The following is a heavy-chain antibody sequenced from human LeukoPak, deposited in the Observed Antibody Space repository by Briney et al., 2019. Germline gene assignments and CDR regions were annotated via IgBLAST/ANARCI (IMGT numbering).Heavy chain of an antibody. D-gene: IGHD3-16*01. J-gene: IGHJ3*02. Sequence: PGRSLRLSCAASGFILGSYTMNWVRQAPGKGLEWVSSISMSSTYIYYADSVKGRFTISRDNAKNSLYLQMNSLRAEDTAVYYCAREGADVFDIWGQGTMVTVSS. CDR1: GFILGSYT. CDR3: AREGADVFDI. V-gene: IGHV3-21*01. CDR2: ISMSSTYI.